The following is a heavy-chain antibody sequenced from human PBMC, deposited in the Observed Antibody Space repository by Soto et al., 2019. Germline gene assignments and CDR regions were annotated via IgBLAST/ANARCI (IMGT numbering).Heavy chain of an antibody. CDR1: GYTFTSYY. CDR2: INPSGGST. V-gene: IGHV1-46*03. CDR3: VRDRETRGAFDY. J-gene: IGHJ4*02. D-gene: IGHD2-2*01. Sequence: QVQLVQSGAEVKKPGASVKVSCKASGYTFTSYYIHWVRQAPGQGLEWMGIINPSGGSTSYAQKLQGRGTMTRETSTSTVDMELSSLRSDDTAVYYCVRDRETRGAFDYWGQGTLVTVSS.